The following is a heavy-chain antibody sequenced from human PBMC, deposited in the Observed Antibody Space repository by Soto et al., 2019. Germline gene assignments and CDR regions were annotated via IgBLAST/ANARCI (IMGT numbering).Heavy chain of an antibody. Sequence: EVQLLEAGGGLVQPGGSLSVSCAASGIPLSNTAMSWVRQAPGKGLGWVSSISASGTSTYYADSVTGRFTISRDTYKNTLYLEMHRLRADDTAGYYCAKRGDSTSWYWFGPWGKGTLVTVSS. CDR1: GIPLSNTA. J-gene: IGHJ5*02. CDR2: ISASGTST. V-gene: IGHV3-23*01. CDR3: AKRGDSTSWYWFGP. D-gene: IGHD6-13*01.